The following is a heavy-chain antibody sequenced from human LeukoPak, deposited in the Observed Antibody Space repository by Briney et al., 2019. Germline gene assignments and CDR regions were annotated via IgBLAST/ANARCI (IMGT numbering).Heavy chain of an antibody. J-gene: IGHJ4*02. CDR2: ISGSGSST. CDR3: AKSGYNRFDY. Sequence: PGGSLRLSCAASGFTFSSYAMSWVRQAPGKGLEWVSDISGSGSSTYYADSVKGRFTISRDNSKNTLYLQMNSLRAEDTAVYYCAKSGYNRFDYWGQGTLVTVSS. CDR1: GFTFSSYA. V-gene: IGHV3-23*01. D-gene: IGHD5-24*01.